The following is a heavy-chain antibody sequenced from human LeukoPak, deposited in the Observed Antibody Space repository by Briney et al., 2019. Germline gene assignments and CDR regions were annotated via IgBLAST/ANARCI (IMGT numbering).Heavy chain of an antibody. Sequence: SVKVSCKASGGTFSSYAISWVRQAPGQGLEWMGRVIPILGIANYAQKFQGRVTITADKSTSTAYMELSSLRSEDTAVYYCARDRIGYCSGGSCYVAGKNWFDPWGQGTLVTVSS. CDR3: ARDRIGYCSGGSCYVAGKNWFDP. CDR2: VIPILGIA. CDR1: GGTFSSYA. J-gene: IGHJ5*02. D-gene: IGHD2-15*01. V-gene: IGHV1-69*04.